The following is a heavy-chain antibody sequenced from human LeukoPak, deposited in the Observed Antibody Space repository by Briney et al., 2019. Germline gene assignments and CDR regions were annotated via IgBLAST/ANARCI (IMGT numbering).Heavy chain of an antibody. V-gene: IGHV3-30*02. CDR1: GFTFSSYG. J-gene: IGHJ4*02. CDR3: APTDGYCSSTSCYSLFDY. Sequence: VQPGGSLRLSCAASGFTFSSYGMHWVRQAPGKGLEWVAFIRYDGSNKYYADSVKGRFTISRDNSKNTLYLQMNSLRAEDTAVYYCAPTDGYCSSTSCYSLFDYWGQGTLVTVSS. CDR2: IRYDGSNK. D-gene: IGHD2-2*01.